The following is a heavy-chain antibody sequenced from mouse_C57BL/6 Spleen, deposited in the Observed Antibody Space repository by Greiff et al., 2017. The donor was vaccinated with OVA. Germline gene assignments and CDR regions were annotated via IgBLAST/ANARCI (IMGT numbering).Heavy chain of an antibody. D-gene: IGHD2-1*01. J-gene: IGHJ2*01. V-gene: IGHV1-80*01. CDR1: GYAFSSYW. Sequence: QVQLQQSGAELVKPGASVKISCKASGYAFSSYWMNWVKQRPGKGLEWIGQIYPGDGDTNYNGKFKGKATLTADKSSSTAYMQLSSLTSEDSAVYVGESWGGNYSFYFDYWGQGTTLTVSS. CDR3: ESWGGNYSFYFDY. CDR2: IYPGDGDT.